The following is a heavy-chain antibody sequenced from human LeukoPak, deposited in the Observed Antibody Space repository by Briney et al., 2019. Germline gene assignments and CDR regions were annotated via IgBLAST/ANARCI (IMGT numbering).Heavy chain of an antibody. CDR2: IYTSGST. J-gene: IGHJ4*02. CDR3: ARVGSRYDFWSGYYSGFDY. D-gene: IGHD3-3*01. V-gene: IGHV4-61*02. CDR1: GGSISSGSYY. Sequence: PSQTLSLTCTVSGGSISSGSYYWSWIRQPAGKGLEWIGRIYTSGSTNYNPSLKSRVTISVDTSKNQFSLKLSSVTAADTAVYYCARVGSRYDFWSGYYSGFDYWGQGTLVTVSS.